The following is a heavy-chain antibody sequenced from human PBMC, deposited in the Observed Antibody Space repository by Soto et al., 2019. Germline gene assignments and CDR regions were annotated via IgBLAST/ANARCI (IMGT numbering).Heavy chain of an antibody. CDR2: ISAYNGNT. J-gene: IGHJ5*02. Sequence: GPSVKVSCKASGYTFTSYGISWVRQAPGQGLEWMGWISAYNGNTNYAQKLQGRVTMTTDTSTSTAYMELRSLRSDDTAVYYCATAYQLLPQDPSGHRTLVAVSS. V-gene: IGHV1-18*01. CDR1: GYTFTSYG. D-gene: IGHD2-2*01. CDR3: ATAYQLLPQDP.